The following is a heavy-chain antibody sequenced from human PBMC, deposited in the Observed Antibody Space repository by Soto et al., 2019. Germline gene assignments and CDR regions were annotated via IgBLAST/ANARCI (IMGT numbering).Heavy chain of an antibody. CDR1: VDSITTYY. CDR3: ARNSYYYFWSGYQSVFDL. D-gene: IGHD3-3*01. Sequence: PPEKLSLTYTVSVDSITTYYRSWIRQPAGKGLEWIGRIDTSGNTNYNPSLKSRVTMSVDTSKKQFSLKLTSVTAADTAVYYCARNSYYYFWSGYQSVFDLWGQGTVVIVSA. J-gene: IGHJ4*02. V-gene: IGHV4-4*07. CDR2: IDTSGNT.